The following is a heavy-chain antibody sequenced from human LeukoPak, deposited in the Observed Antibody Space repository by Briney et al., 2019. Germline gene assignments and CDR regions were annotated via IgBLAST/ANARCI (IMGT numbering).Heavy chain of an antibody. CDR2: ISGSSSTI. CDR3: ARDGGLMVRGVITY. Sequence: GGSLRLSCAASGFTFSSYSMNWVRQAPGKGLEWVSYISGSSSTIYYADSVKGRFTISRDNAKNSLYLQMNSLRAEDTAVYYCARDGGLMVRGVITYWGQGTLVTVSS. CDR1: GFTFSSYS. V-gene: IGHV3-48*04. D-gene: IGHD3-10*01. J-gene: IGHJ4*02.